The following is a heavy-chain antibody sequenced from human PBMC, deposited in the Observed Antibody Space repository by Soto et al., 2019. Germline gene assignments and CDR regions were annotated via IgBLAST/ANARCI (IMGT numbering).Heavy chain of an antibody. Sequence: QVQLVQSGAEVKKPGSSVKVSCKASGGTFSSYAISWVRQAPGQGLEWMGGIIPIFGTANYAQKFQGRVTITADESTSTAYMELSSLRSEDTAVYYCARLTDCSGGSCYYYYGMDVWGKGTTVTVSS. D-gene: IGHD2-15*01. CDR1: GGTFSSYA. CDR2: IIPIFGTA. V-gene: IGHV1-69*01. CDR3: ARLTDCSGGSCYYYYGMDV. J-gene: IGHJ6*04.